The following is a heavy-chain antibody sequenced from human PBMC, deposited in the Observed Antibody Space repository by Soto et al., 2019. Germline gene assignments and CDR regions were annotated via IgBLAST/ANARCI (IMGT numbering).Heavy chain of an antibody. Sequence: PGGSLRLSCAASGFTFGSYAMSWVRQAPGKGLEWVSAISGSGGSTYYADSVKGRFTISRDNSKNTLYLQMNSLRAEDTAVYYCAKGSEHIVLMVYAIIDYWGQGTLVTVSS. CDR3: AKGSEHIVLMVYAIIDY. D-gene: IGHD2-8*01. V-gene: IGHV3-23*01. J-gene: IGHJ4*02. CDR1: GFTFGSYA. CDR2: ISGSGGST.